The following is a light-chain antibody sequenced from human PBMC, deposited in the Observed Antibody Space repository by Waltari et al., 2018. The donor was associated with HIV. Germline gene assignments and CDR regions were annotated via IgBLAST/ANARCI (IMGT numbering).Light chain of an antibody. CDR2: GTS. J-gene: IGKJ3*01. Sequence: SPSSLSASVGDRVTITCRASQNIDNFLTWYQQKPGKAPTLLISGTSAFQSGVPSRFTASGSGTDFTLTINSLQPEDFATYFCLQGYSTPLTFGPGTKVDIK. V-gene: IGKV1-39*01. CDR1: QNIDNF. CDR3: LQGYSTPLT.